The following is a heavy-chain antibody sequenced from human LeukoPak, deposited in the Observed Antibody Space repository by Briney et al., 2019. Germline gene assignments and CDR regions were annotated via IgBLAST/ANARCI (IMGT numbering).Heavy chain of an antibody. CDR2: IYCSDGST. V-gene: IGHV1-46*01. J-gene: IGHJ4*02. CDR3: ARDWELTY. CDR1: GYTFTTYY. Sequence: GASVKVSCKPSGYTFTTYYIHWVRQVPGQGLEWMGSIYCSDGSTIYGQKFQGRVTITRDTSTSTVYMDLSGLRSEDTAVYYCARDWELTYWGQGTLVTVSS. D-gene: IGHD1-7*01.